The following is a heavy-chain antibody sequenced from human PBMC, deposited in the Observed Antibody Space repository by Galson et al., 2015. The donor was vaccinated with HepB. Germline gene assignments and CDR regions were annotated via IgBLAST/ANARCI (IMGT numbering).Heavy chain of an antibody. J-gene: IGHJ4*02. CDR3: ARGPYSGGYFVFDY. Sequence: SLRLSCAASGFTLSSYWMSWVRQAPGKGLEWVSSISSSSSYIYYADSVKGRFTISRDNAKNSLYLQMNSLSAEDTAVYYCARGPYSGGYFVFDYWGQGTLVTVSS. CDR1: GFTLSSYW. D-gene: IGHD1-26*01. V-gene: IGHV3-21*01. CDR2: ISSSSSYI.